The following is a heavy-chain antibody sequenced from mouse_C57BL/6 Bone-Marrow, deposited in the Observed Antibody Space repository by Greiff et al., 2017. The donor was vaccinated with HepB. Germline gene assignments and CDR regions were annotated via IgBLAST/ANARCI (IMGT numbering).Heavy chain of an antibody. Sequence: VQLQQSGAELVKPGASVKLSCKASGYTFTSYWMHWVKQRPGQGLEWIGMIHPNSGSTNYNEKFKSKATLTVDQSSSTAYMQLSSLTSEDSAVYYCVSSPYWYFDVWGTGTTVTVSS. V-gene: IGHV1-64*01. J-gene: IGHJ1*03. CDR2: IHPNSGST. CDR3: VSSPYWYFDV. D-gene: IGHD1-1*01. CDR1: GYTFTSYW.